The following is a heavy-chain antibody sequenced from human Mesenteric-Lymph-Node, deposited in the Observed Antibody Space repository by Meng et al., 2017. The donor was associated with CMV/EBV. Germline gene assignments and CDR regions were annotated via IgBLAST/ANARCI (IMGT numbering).Heavy chain of an antibody. V-gene: IGHV3-23*01. Sequence: GESLKISCAASGFTFSSYAMSWVRQAPGKGLEWVSAISGSGGSTYYADSVKGRFTISRDNSKNTLYLQMNSLRAEDTAVYYCAKDAQPTYYDFWSGWNAFDIWGQGTMVTVSS. CDR3: AKDAQPTYYDFWSGWNAFDI. CDR2: ISGSGGST. D-gene: IGHD3-3*01. CDR1: GFTFSSYA. J-gene: IGHJ3*02.